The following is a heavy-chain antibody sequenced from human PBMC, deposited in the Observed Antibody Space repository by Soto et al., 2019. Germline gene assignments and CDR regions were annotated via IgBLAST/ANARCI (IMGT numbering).Heavy chain of an antibody. V-gene: IGHV1-18*01. Sequence: ASVKVSCKASGYTFTSYGISWVRQAPGQGLEWMGWISAYNGNTNYAQKLQGRVTMTTDTSTSTAYMELRSLRSDDTAVYYCARDEGYCSGGSCHNYYYYGMDVWGQGTKVTVSS. J-gene: IGHJ6*02. CDR1: GYTFTSYG. CDR2: ISAYNGNT. D-gene: IGHD2-15*01. CDR3: ARDEGYCSGGSCHNYYYYGMDV.